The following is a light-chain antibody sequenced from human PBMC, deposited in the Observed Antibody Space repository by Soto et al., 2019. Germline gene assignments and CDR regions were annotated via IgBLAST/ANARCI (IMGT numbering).Light chain of an antibody. CDR2: DVS. CDR1: SSAVGDYNY. J-gene: IGLJ3*02. V-gene: IGLV2-11*01. CDR3: CSFAGSYTFWV. Sequence: QSALTQPRAVSGSPGQSVTISCTGTSSAVGDYNYVSWYQQYPCKAPKLVIYDVSKRPSGVPDRFSGSKSGNTASLTISGLQAEDEADYYCCSFAGSYTFWVFGGGTKLTVL.